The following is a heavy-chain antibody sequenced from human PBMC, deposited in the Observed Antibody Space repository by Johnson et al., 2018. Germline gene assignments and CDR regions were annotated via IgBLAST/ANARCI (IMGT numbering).Heavy chain of an antibody. CDR2: IITFLGIT. D-gene: IGHD4-17*01. J-gene: IGHJ5*02. V-gene: IGHV1-69*09. CDR3: ARSVDDGENVGWFDP. CDR1: GGTFSTYS. Sequence: QLVESGAEVKKPGSSVKVSCKASGGTFSTYSINWVRQAPGQGLEWMGRIITFLGITNDAQKFQGRVTITADKSTTTAYMELNSLRSEDTAVYYCARSVDDGENVGWFDPWGQGTLVTVSS.